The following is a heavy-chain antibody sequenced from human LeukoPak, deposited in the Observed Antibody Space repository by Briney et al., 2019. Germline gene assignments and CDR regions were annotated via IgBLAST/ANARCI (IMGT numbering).Heavy chain of an antibody. CDR2: IWYDGSNK. D-gene: IGHD4-11*01. Sequence: GGSLRLSCAASGFTFSSYGMHWVRQAPGKGLEWVAVIWYDGSNKYYADSVKGRFTISRDNAKNSPYLQMNSLRAEDTAVYYCARVSRDFYSNYYYYYGMDVWGQGTTVTVSS. V-gene: IGHV3-33*01. J-gene: IGHJ6*02. CDR1: GFTFSSYG. CDR3: ARVSRDFYSNYYYYYGMDV.